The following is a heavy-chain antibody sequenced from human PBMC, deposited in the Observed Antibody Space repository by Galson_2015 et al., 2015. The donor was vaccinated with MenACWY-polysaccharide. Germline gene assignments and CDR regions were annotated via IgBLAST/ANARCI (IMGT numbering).Heavy chain of an antibody. CDR3: ARDPKQNATTVPTGRFDY. CDR2: INTNTGNP. J-gene: IGHJ4*02. Sequence: SVKVSCKASGYTFNTYAMNWVRQAPGQGLEWVGGINTNTGNPTCAQGFTGRFVFSLDDSVSTAYLQISSLKAEDTAVYYCARDPKQNATTVPTGRFDYWGQGALVTVYS. V-gene: IGHV7-4-1*02. D-gene: IGHD4-17*01. CDR1: GYTFNTYA.